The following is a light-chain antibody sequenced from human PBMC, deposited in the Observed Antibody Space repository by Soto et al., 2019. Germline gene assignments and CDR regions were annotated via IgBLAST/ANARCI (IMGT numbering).Light chain of an antibody. Sequence: QSVLTQPASVSGSPGQSITISCTGTSSVVGGYNYVSWYQQHPGKAPKLMIYDASNRPSGVSNRFSGSKSGNTASLTISGLQAEDEADYYCSSYTSSSTYVFGTGTKVTVL. CDR2: DAS. CDR1: SSVVGGYNY. V-gene: IGLV2-14*01. CDR3: SSYTSSSTYV. J-gene: IGLJ1*01.